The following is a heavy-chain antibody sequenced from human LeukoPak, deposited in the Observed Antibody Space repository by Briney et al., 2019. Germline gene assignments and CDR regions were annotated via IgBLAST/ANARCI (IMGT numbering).Heavy chain of an antibody. CDR3: ARVGARWTFDY. D-gene: IGHD1-26*01. CDR2: ISSSSSTI. V-gene: IGHV3-48*04. Sequence: GGSLRLSCAASGFTFSSYRMNWVRQAPGKGLEWVSYISSSSSTIYYADSVKGRFTISRDNAKNSLYLQMNSLRAEDTAVYYCARVGARWTFDYWGQGTLVTVSS. CDR1: GFTFSSYR. J-gene: IGHJ4*02.